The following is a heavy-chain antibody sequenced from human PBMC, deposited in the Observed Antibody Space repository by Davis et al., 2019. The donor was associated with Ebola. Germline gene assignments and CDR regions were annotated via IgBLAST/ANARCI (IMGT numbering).Heavy chain of an antibody. V-gene: IGHV5-51*01. CDR2: IYTGDSDT. CDR1: GNSFTSHW. Sequence: GESLKISCQDSGNSFTSHWIGWVRQMPGKGLEWMGIIYTGDSDTRYSPSFRGQVTISADKSSKTAFVQWNSLKASDTAMYYCATLRRTITGMDDGFDIWGQGTMVTVSS. J-gene: IGHJ3*02. D-gene: IGHD1-20*01. CDR3: ATLRRTITGMDDGFDI.